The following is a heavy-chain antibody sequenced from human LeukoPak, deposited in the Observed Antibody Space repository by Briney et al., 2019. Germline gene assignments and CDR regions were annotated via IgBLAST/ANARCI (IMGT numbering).Heavy chain of an antibody. Sequence: ASVKVSCKASGYTFTDYYMHWVRQAPGPGLEWMGWINPYSGDTNYAQKFQGRVTMTRDTSTSTAYMELSTLRSDDTAVYYCARASYDSSLRIDDIWGQGTLVTVSS. CDR2: INPYSGDT. V-gene: IGHV1-2*02. CDR1: GYTFTDYY. CDR3: ARASYDSSLRIDDI. D-gene: IGHD3-22*01. J-gene: IGHJ4*02.